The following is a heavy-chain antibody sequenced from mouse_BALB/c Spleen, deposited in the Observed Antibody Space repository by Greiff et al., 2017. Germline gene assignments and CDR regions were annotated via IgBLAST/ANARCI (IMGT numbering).Heavy chain of an antibody. J-gene: IGHJ3*01. CDR3: ASYSHGGFAY. Sequence: EVQLVESGAELVKPGASVKLSCTASGFNIKDTYMHWVKQRPEQGLEWIGRIDPANGNTKYDPKFQGKATITADTSSNTAYLQLSSLTSEDTAVYYCASYSHGGFAYWGQGTLVTVSA. CDR1: GFNIKDTY. CDR2: IDPANGNT. V-gene: IGHV14-3*02. D-gene: IGHD1-3*01.